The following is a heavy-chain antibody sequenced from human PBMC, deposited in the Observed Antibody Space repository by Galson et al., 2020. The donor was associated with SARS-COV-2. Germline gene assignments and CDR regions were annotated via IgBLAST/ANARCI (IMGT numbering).Heavy chain of an antibody. D-gene: IGHD6-13*01. CDR2: IYWDDHK. CDR3: AHFIAADVAY. V-gene: IGHV2-5*02. Sequence: KMSGPTLVKPTQTLTLTCTFSGFSLSTSGVGVGGIRQPPGKALERLALIYWDDHKRYSPSLNSRLTITKDNSKNQVVLTMTNMDPVDTATYYCAHFIAADVAYWGQGTLVTVSS. CDR1: GFSLSTSGVG. J-gene: IGHJ4*02.